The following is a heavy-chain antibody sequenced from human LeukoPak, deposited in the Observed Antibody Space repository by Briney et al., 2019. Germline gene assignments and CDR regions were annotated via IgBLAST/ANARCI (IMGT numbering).Heavy chain of an antibody. CDR3: AKDQTSSVFYFDS. Sequence: PGGSLRLSCAASGFTFSNCARSWVRQAPGKGLEWVSGISGSGGSTYYADSVKGRFTISRDNSKNTLDLQMNSLRAEDTAVYYCAKDQTSSVFYFDSWGHGTLVTVSS. CDR2: ISGSGGST. V-gene: IGHV3-23*01. D-gene: IGHD6-19*01. J-gene: IGHJ4*01. CDR1: GFTFSNCA.